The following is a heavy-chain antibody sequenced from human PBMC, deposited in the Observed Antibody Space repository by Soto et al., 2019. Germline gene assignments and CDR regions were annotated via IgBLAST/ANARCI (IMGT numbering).Heavy chain of an antibody. Sequence: ASVKVSCKASGYTFTSYGISWVRQAPGQGLEWMGWISAYNGNTNYAQKLQGRVTMTTDTSTSTAYMELRSLRSDDTAVYYCARAGGYALYHFVLEGMDVWGQGTTVTVSS. D-gene: IGHD5-12*01. CDR2: ISAYNGNT. CDR3: ARAGGYALYHFVLEGMDV. CDR1: GYTFTSYG. J-gene: IGHJ6*02. V-gene: IGHV1-18*04.